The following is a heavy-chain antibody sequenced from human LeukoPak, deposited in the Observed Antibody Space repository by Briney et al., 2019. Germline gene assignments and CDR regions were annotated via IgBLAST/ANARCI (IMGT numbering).Heavy chain of an antibody. CDR1: GGSISRYY. D-gene: IGHD4-17*01. Sequence: SETLSLTCTVSGGSISRYYWSWIRQPAGKGLEWIGRIYSTGSANYNPSLKSRVTMSVDTSENQFSLKLSSVTAADTAVYYCARVADYGDYVGGDWIDPWGQGTLVTVSS. CDR3: ARVADYGDYVGGDWIDP. J-gene: IGHJ5*02. CDR2: IYSTGSA. V-gene: IGHV4-4*07.